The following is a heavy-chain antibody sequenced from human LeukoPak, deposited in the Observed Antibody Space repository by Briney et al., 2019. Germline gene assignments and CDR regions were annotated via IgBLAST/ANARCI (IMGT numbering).Heavy chain of an antibody. CDR3: ASEHDKGGNSGAFDI. V-gene: IGHV1-69*04. CDR2: IIPILGIA. Sequence: SVKVSCKASGDTFSSYAISWGRQAPGQGLEWMGRIIPILGIANYAQKFQGRVTITADKSTSTAYMELSSLRSEDTAVYSCASEHDKGGNSGAFDIWGQGTMVTVSS. D-gene: IGHD4-23*01. J-gene: IGHJ3*02. CDR1: GDTFSSYA.